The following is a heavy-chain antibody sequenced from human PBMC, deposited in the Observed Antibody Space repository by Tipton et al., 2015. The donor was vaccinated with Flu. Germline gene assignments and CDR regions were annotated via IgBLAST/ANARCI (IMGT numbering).Heavy chain of an antibody. Sequence: TLSLTCTVSSGSIRSTNYFCAWIRQPPGKRLELIGSIYPSGATYYNPSLKSRVTISGDTSKSRFSLKLSSVTAADTAVYYCARLSYYDVDLKNFYFDYWGQGALVTVSS. V-gene: IGHV4-39*02. CDR1: SGSIRSTNYF. D-gene: IGHD3-10*02. J-gene: IGHJ4*02. CDR2: IYPSGAT. CDR3: ARLSYYDVDLKNFYFDY.